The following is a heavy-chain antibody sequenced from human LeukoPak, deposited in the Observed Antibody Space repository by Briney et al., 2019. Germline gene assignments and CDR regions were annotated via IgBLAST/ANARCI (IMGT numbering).Heavy chain of an antibody. D-gene: IGHD4-17*01. CDR3: ARIRDFGASYHYFYMDV. Sequence: GGSLRLSCAASGFTFSSCSMNWVRQAPGKGLEWVSAISSDSSYIYYADSVRGRYTISRDNAKNSLYLQMSSLRAEDTAVYYCARIRDFGASYHYFYMDVWGKGTTVTVSS. CDR1: GFTFSSCS. CDR2: ISSDSSYI. V-gene: IGHV3-21*01. J-gene: IGHJ6*03.